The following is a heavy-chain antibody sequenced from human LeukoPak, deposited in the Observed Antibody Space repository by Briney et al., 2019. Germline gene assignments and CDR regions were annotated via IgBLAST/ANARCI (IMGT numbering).Heavy chain of an antibody. CDR3: ARDYSGYDFPYYCGMDV. J-gene: IGHJ6*02. V-gene: IGHV3-7*01. CDR2: IKQDGSEK. D-gene: IGHD5-12*01. Sequence: PGGSLRLSCAASGFTFSSYWMSWVRQAPGKGLEWVANIKQDGSEKYYVDSVKGRFTISRDNAKNSLYLQMNSLRAEDTAVYYCARDYSGYDFPYYCGMDVWGQGTTVTVSS. CDR1: GFTFSSYW.